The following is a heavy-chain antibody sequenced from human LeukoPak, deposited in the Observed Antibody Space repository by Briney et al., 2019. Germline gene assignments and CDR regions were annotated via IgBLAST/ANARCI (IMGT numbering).Heavy chain of an antibody. V-gene: IGHV1-69*01. CDR3: ASGTYWYDSSGYYFPDY. D-gene: IGHD3-22*01. Sequence: SVKVSCKASGGTFSSYAISWVRQAPGQGLEWMGGIIPIFTTTNYAPKMQGRVTITAYESTSTAYMELSSLKSEDTAVYYCASGTYWYDSSGYYFPDYWGQGTLVIVSS. CDR1: GGTFSSYA. J-gene: IGHJ4*02. CDR2: IIPIFTTT.